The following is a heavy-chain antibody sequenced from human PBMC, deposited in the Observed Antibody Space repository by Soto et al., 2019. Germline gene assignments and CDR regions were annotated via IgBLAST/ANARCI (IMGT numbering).Heavy chain of an antibody. CDR3: ARPPSKYCSSISCSPDYNYYMDV. J-gene: IGHJ6*03. D-gene: IGHD2-2*01. Sequence: QVQLQQWGAGLLKPSGTLSLTCGVSGGPLSDYYWSWIRQPPGKGLEWIGEINHSGSTNLNPSLKSRATISVDMSKNQFSLTLSSVAAADTALYYCARPPSKYCSSISCSPDYNYYMDVWGTGTAVTVSS. CDR1: GGPLSDYY. V-gene: IGHV4-34*04. CDR2: INHSGST.